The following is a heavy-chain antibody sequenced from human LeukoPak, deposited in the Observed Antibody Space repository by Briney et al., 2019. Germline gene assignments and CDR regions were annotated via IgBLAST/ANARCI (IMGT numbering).Heavy chain of an antibody. CDR3: ARDQSRYYGSERGQPNWFDP. D-gene: IGHD3-10*01. J-gene: IGHJ5*02. Sequence: AASVKVSCKASGYTFTSYGISWVRQAPGQGLEWMGWISAYNGNTNYAQKLQGRVTVTTDTSTSTAYMELRSLRSDDTAVYYCARDQSRYYGSERGQPNWFDPWGQGTLVTVSS. CDR1: GYTFTSYG. V-gene: IGHV1-18*01. CDR2: ISAYNGNT.